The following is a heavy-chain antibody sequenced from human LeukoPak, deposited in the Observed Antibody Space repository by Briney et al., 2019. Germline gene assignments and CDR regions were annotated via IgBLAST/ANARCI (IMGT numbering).Heavy chain of an antibody. CDR3: ARGAYGSGSLDY. D-gene: IGHD3-10*01. V-gene: IGHV3-21*01. CDR2: ISSSNYI. Sequence: GGSLRLSCAASGFTFRSYSMNWVRQAPGKGLEWVSSISSSNYIYYADSVKGRFTISRDNAKNSLYLQMNSLRAEDTAVNYCARGAYGSGSLDYWGQGTLVTVSS. CDR1: GFTFRSYS. J-gene: IGHJ4*02.